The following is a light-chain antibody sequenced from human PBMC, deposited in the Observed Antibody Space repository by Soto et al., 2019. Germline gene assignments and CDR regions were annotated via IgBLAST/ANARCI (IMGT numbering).Light chain of an antibody. CDR2: GAS. V-gene: IGKV3-15*01. CDR3: QQYNTWPRT. J-gene: IGKJ1*01. Sequence: EIVMTQSPDNLSVSLGQGATLSCRASQPISRNLAWYQQKPGQAPRLLIYGASTRATDIPGRFSGGGSGTEFTLTISSLQSEDVAIDFCQQYNTWPRTCGQGTKVEVK. CDR1: QPISRN.